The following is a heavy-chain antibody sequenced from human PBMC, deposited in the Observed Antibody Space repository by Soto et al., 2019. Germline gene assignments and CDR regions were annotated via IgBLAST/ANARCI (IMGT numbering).Heavy chain of an antibody. D-gene: IGHD2-2*01. V-gene: IGHV3-23*01. J-gene: IGHJ4*02. CDR2: ISGSGGST. Sequence: GGSLRLSCAASGFTFSSYAMSWVRQAPGKGLEWVSAISGSGGSTYYADSVKGRFTISRDNSKNTLYLQMNSLRAEDTAVYYCAKGPLIVVVPAATRYFDYWGQGTLVTVSS. CDR1: GFTFSSYA. CDR3: AKGPLIVVVPAATRYFDY.